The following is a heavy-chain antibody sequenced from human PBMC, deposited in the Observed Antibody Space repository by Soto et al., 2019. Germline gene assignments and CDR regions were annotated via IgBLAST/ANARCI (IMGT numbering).Heavy chain of an antibody. CDR3: ARVFSDSRSFFDP. V-gene: IGHV4-31*03. CDR2: IYYSGST. CDR1: GGSISSGGYY. Sequence: PSETLSLTCTVSGGSISSGGYYWSWIRQHPGKGLEWIGYIYYSGSTYSNPSLKSRVTISVDTSKNQFSLKLSSVTAADTAVYYCARVFSDSRSFFDPWGQGTLVTGSS. D-gene: IGHD6-13*01. J-gene: IGHJ5*02.